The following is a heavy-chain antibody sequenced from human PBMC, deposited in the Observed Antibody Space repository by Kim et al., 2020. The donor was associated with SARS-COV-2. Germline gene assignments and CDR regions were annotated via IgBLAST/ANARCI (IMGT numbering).Heavy chain of an antibody. D-gene: IGHD6-6*01. Sequence: SETLSLTCTVSGASINGYYWSWIRQPPRKGLEWIGYIYYSGDTNLNPSLKSRVTISIDTSKNQVSLKLKSVTAADTAVYYCARGTLARPGYWGQGTLVTVSS. J-gene: IGHJ4*02. CDR1: GASINGYY. V-gene: IGHV4-59*08. CDR3: ARGTLARPGY. CDR2: IYYSGDT.